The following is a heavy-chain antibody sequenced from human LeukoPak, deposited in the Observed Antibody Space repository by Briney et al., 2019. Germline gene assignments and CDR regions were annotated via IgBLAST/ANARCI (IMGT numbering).Heavy chain of an antibody. CDR1: GYTFTGYY. CDR3: ARGRGVGEFSI. J-gene: IGHJ1*01. D-gene: IGHD3-10*01. CDR2: IIPIFGTT. V-gene: IGHV1-69*13. Sequence: SVKVSCKASGYTFTGYYMHWVRQAPGQGLEWMGGIIPIFGTTNYAQKFQGRVTITADESTSTAYMELSSLRSEDTAVYYCARGRGVGEFSIWGQGTLVTVSS.